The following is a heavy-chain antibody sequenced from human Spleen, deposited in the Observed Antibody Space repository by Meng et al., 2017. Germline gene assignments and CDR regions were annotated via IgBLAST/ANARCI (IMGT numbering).Heavy chain of an antibody. CDR1: GGSFSGYY. CDR2: INHSGST. D-gene: IGHD2-21*02. J-gene: IGHJ6*02. V-gene: IGHV4-34*01. Sequence: SETLSLTCAVFGGSFSGYYWSWIRQPPGKGLEWIGEINHSGSTNYNPSLKSRVTISIDTSKNQFSLRLSSVTAADTAVYYCAGGAVVTLIFYHAMDVWGQGTTVTVSS. CDR3: AGGAVVTLIFYHAMDV.